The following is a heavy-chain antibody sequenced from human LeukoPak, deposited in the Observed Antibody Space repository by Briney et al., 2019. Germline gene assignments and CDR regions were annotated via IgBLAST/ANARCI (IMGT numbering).Heavy chain of an antibody. CDR3: ARLPSDSSGRYYYYGMDV. CDR1: GDSVSSNSAA. V-gene: IGHV6-1*01. J-gene: IGHJ6*02. Sequence: SQTLSLTCAISGDSVSSNSAAWSWIRQSPSRGLEWLGRTYYRSKWYNDYAVSVKSRITINPDTSKNQFSLQLNSVTPEDTAVYYCARLPSDSSGRYYYYGMDVWGQGTTVTVSS. D-gene: IGHD3-22*01. CDR2: TYYRSKWYN.